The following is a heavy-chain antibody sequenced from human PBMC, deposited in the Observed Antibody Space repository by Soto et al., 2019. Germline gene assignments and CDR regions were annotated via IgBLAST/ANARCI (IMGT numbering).Heavy chain of an antibody. CDR2: INAGNGNT. Sequence: GASVKVSCKASGYTFTSYYMHWVRQAPGQRLEWMGWINAGNGNTKYSQKFQGRVTITRDTSASTAYMELSSLRSEDTAVYYCARGLNGYLHYFDYWGQGTPVTVSS. CDR1: GYTFTSYY. J-gene: IGHJ4*02. V-gene: IGHV1-3*01. CDR3: ARGLNGYLHYFDY. D-gene: IGHD5-18*01.